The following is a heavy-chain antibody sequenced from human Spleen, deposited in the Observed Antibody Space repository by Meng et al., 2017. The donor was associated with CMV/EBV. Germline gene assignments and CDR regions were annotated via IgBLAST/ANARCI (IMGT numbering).Heavy chain of an antibody. J-gene: IGHJ4*02. CDR3: TTLSNTVEF. V-gene: IGHV1-18*01. Sequence: ASVKVSCKASGYSFTSYSISWVRQAPGQGLEWMGWISAYNGNTKYAQKVQGRVTMTTDTSTSTAYMELRSLRTEDTAVYYCTTLSNTVEFWGQGTLVTVSS. CDR1: GYSFTSYS. D-gene: IGHD1-1*01. CDR2: ISAYNGNT.